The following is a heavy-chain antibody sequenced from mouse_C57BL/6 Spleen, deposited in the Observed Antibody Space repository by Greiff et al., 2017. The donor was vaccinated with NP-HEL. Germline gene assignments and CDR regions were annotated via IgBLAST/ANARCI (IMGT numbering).Heavy chain of an antibody. CDR1: GYTFTDYN. CDR3: ARSLGFFDY. D-gene: IGHD3-1*01. J-gene: IGHJ2*01. V-gene: IGHV1-22*01. CDR2: INPNNGGT. Sequence: EVKLVESGPELVKPGASVKMSCKASGYTFTDYNMHWVKQSHGKSLEWIGYINPNNGGTSYNQKFKGKATLTVNKSSSTAYMELRSLTSEDSAVYYCARSLGFFDYWGQGTTLTVSS.